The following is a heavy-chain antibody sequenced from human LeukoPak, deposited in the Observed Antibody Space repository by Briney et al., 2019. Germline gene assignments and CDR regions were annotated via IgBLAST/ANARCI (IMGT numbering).Heavy chain of an antibody. CDR3: AKVRYSGIYTQTDY. J-gene: IGHJ4*02. Sequence: PGRSLRLSCAASGFTFSSYAMHWVRQAPGKGLEWVSVSSGSGGSTDYAGFVKGRFTVSRDNSKNTLFLQMNSLRVEDTALYYCAKVRYSGIYTQTDYWGQGTLVTVSS. CDR2: SSGSGGST. CDR1: GFTFSSYA. V-gene: IGHV3-23*01. D-gene: IGHD1-26*01.